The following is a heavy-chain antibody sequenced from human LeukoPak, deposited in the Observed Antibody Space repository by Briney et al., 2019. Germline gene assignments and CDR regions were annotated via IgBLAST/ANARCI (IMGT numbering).Heavy chain of an antibody. Sequence: ASVKVSCKASGGTFSSYTVSWVRQAPAQGLQWMGRIIPILGIANYAQKLQGRVTITADKSTSTAYMELSSLRSEDTAVYYCASAPPLEWLSWFDPWGQGTLVTVSS. CDR2: IIPILGIA. CDR1: GGTFSSYT. J-gene: IGHJ5*02. CDR3: ASAPPLEWLSWFDP. D-gene: IGHD3-3*01. V-gene: IGHV1-69*02.